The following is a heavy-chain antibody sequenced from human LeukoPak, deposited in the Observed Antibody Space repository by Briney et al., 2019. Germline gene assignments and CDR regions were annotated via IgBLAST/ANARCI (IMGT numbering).Heavy chain of an antibody. CDR3: ARSRSSSPYYFDT. V-gene: IGHV4-59*01. CDR2: VFYSGTT. Sequence: SETLSLTCSVSRGSTSTYYWSWIRQPPGKGLEWIGFVFYSGTTNSNPSVKSRVSMSVDMSKNHLSLELTSVTAADSAVYYCARSRSSSPYYFDTWGQGTLVTVSS. CDR1: RGSTSTYY. D-gene: IGHD6-19*01. J-gene: IGHJ4*02.